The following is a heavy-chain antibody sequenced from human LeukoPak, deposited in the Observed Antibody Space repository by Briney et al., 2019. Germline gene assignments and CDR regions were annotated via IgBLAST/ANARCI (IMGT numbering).Heavy chain of an antibody. Sequence: GGSLRVSCAASGFTFDDCAMHWVRQAPGKGLEWVSGVSWNGGTIGHADSVKGRFTISRDNTKNSLYLQMNSLTTEDTAFYYCVKARQGTAAQIDYWGQGTLVTVSS. J-gene: IGHJ4*02. V-gene: IGHV3-9*01. CDR2: VSWNGGTI. D-gene: IGHD6-6*01. CDR3: VKARQGTAAQIDY. CDR1: GFTFDDCA.